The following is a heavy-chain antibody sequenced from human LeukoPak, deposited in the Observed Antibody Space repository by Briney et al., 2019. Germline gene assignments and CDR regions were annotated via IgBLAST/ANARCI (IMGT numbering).Heavy chain of an antibody. Sequence: SETLSLTCTVSGGSISSYYWSWIRQPPGKGLEWIGYIYYSGSTNYNPSLKSRVTISVDTSKNQFSLKLSSVTAADTAVYYCARCPRAGLDAFDIWGQGTMVTVSS. V-gene: IGHV4-59*01. D-gene: IGHD6-13*01. CDR2: IYYSGST. CDR1: GGSISSYY. CDR3: ARCPRAGLDAFDI. J-gene: IGHJ3*02.